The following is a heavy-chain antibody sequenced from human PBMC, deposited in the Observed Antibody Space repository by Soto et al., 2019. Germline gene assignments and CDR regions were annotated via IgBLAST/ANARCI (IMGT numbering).Heavy chain of an antibody. J-gene: IGHJ4*02. Sequence: PGGSLRLSCAASEFTISSYAMHWVRQAPGKGLEWVAVISYDGSSKYNTDSVKGPFTVSRDKSKNTVYLQMHSLTVEDTAVYYCAIDAVAMDYWGQGTLGTVSS. CDR2: ISYDGSSK. CDR1: EFTISSYA. CDR3: AIDAVAMDY. D-gene: IGHD6-19*01. V-gene: IGHV3-30-3*01.